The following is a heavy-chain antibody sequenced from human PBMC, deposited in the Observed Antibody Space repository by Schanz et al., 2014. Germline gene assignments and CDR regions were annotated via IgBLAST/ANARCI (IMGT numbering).Heavy chain of an antibody. CDR2: FNDGGVNK. D-gene: IGHD3-22*01. J-gene: IGHJ4*02. Sequence: EVQLLESGGGLVQPGGSLRLSCAASGFTFSTSAMSWVRQVPGKGLEWVSSFNDGGVNKYYADSVKGRFTISSDNSKSTLYLQMSSLRAEDMAVYYCARPPHDSSGYYPFDYWGQGTLVTVSS. CDR1: GFTFSTSA. CDR3: ARPPHDSSGYYPFDY. V-gene: IGHV3-23*01.